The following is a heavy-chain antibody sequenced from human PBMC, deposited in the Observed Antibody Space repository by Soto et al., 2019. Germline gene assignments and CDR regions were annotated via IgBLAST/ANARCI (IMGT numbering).Heavy chain of an antibody. CDR3: AKDPSPQPIPAVTPGWFDP. Sequence: ANLQESGPGLVKPSETLSLTCTVSGDSIRDGGYYWAWIRQRPGKGLEWMGYIYFTGKTNYNPSLENRLTMSVDMSRRQLYVRLTSVTAADTAVYFCAKDPSPQPIPAVTPGWFDPWGQGISVTVSS. J-gene: IGHJ5*02. V-gene: IGHV4-31*03. CDR1: GDSIRDGGYY. D-gene: IGHD4-4*01. CDR2: IYFTGKT.